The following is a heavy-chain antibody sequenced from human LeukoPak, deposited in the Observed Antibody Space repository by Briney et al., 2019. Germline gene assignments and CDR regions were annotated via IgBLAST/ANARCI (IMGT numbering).Heavy chain of an antibody. CDR3: ARFKRWFDR. Sequence: AETLSLTCTVSGGSISSYYWSWIRQPPGKGLGWIWYIYYGGSTNYNPSLKSRVTISVDTSKNQCSLKLSSVSAAVTAVEYCARFKRWFDRWGQGTLVTVSP. CDR1: GGSISSYY. V-gene: IGHV4-59*01. CDR2: IYYGGST. J-gene: IGHJ5*02.